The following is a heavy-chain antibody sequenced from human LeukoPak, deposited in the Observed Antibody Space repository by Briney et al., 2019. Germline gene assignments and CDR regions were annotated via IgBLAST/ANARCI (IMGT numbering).Heavy chain of an antibody. Sequence: PGGSLRLSCAASGFTFEDYAMHWVRQAPGKGLEWVSLISWDGGSTYYADSVKGQFTSSRDNSKISLYLQMNSLRAEDTALYYCAKDYSMKDCSSTSCYTGEYYYYMDVWGKGTTVTVSS. D-gene: IGHD2-2*02. J-gene: IGHJ6*03. CDR2: ISWDGGST. CDR1: GFTFEDYA. CDR3: AKDYSMKDCSSTSCYTGEYYYYMDV. V-gene: IGHV3-43D*03.